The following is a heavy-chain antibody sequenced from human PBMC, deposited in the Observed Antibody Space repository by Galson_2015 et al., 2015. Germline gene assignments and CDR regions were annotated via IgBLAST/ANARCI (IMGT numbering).Heavy chain of an antibody. CDR1: GYTFTSYA. J-gene: IGHJ4*02. V-gene: IGHV1-3*01. CDR2: INAGNGNT. Sequence: SVKVSCKASGYTFTSYAMHWVRQAPGQRLEWMGWINAGNGNTKYSQKFQGRVTITRDTSASTAYMELSSLRSEDTAVYYCARGYCTNGVCYSPEDYWGQGTLVTVSS. D-gene: IGHD2-8*01. CDR3: ARGYCTNGVCYSPEDY.